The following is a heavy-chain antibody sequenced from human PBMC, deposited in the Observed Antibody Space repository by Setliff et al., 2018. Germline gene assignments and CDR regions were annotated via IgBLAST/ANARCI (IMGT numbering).Heavy chain of an antibody. D-gene: IGHD3-22*01. CDR2: IYWDDDE. CDR1: GFSLTTASVG. J-gene: IGHJ4*02. CDR3: AKELIEVMMTGLEF. Sequence: SGPTLVNPTETLTLTCSFSGFSLTTASVGVGWIRQPPGKALEWLGLIYWDDDERYSPSLKNRVRFTKYNPRNQVILVMTSLRPEDTAVYYCAKELIEVMMTGLEFWGQGTMVTVSS. V-gene: IGHV2-5*02.